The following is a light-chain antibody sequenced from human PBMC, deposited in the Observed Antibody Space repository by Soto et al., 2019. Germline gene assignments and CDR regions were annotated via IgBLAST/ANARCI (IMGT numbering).Light chain of an antibody. J-gene: IGKJ1*01. CDR2: ATS. V-gene: IGKV1-6*01. Sequence: AIQMTQSPSSLSASVGDRVTIICRASQGIRNDLGWYQQRPGKAPKLLIYATSNLQSGVPSRFSGSGSGTDFTLTSSSLQPEDFATYYCLQDYSYPRTGGQGTKVEIK. CDR1: QGIRND. CDR3: LQDYSYPRT.